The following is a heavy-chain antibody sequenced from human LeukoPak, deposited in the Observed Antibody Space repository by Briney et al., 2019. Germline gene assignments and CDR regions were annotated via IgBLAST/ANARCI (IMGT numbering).Heavy chain of an antibody. CDR2: ISGSGGST. V-gene: IGHV3-23*01. Sequence: PGGSLRLSCAASGFTFSSYGMSWVRQAPGKGLEWVSAISGSGGSTYYADSVKGRFTISRDNSKNTLYLQMNSLRAEDTAVYYCLIGGSMDSSGYDWGYWGQGTLVTVSS. CDR1: GFTFSSYG. CDR3: LIGGSMDSSGYDWGY. J-gene: IGHJ4*02. D-gene: IGHD3-22*01.